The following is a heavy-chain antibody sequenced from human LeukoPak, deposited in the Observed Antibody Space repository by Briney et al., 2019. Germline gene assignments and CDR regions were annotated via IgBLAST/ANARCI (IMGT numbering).Heavy chain of an antibody. D-gene: IGHD4-23*01. V-gene: IGHV3-9*01. J-gene: IGHJ4*02. CDR1: GFTFDDYA. Sequence: PGGSLRLSCAASGFTFDDYAMHWVRQAPGKGLEGVSDISWNSGSIGYADSVKGRFTISRDNAKKSLYLQMNSLRPEDTALYYCAKERGGNSGFDYWGQGTLVTVSS. CDR2: ISWNSGSI. CDR3: AKERGGNSGFDY.